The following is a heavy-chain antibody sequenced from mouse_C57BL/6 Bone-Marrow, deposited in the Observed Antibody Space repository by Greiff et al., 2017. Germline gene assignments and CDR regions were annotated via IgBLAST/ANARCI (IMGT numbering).Heavy chain of an antibody. D-gene: IGHD1-1*01. V-gene: IGHV1-80*01. J-gene: IGHJ2*01. CDR2: IYPGDGDT. Sequence: QAEPQQSGAELVKPGASVKISCKASGYAFSSYWMNWVKQRPGKGLEWIGQIYPGDGDTNYNGEFKGKATLTADKSSSTAYMQLSSLTSEDSAVYFCARGSLRCFDYWGQGTTLTVSS. CDR1: GYAFSSYW. CDR3: ARGSLRCFDY.